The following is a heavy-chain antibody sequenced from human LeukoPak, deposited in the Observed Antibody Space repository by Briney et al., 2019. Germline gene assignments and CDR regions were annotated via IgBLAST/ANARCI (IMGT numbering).Heavy chain of an antibody. D-gene: IGHD6-19*01. J-gene: IGHJ6*03. Sequence: PSETLSLTCAVSGDSISSDYWSWIRQPPGKGLEWIGEINHSGSTNYNPSLKSRVTISVDTSKNQFSLKLSSVTAADTAVYYCARPIYSSGWYGRSYYYYYMDVWGKGTTVTISS. CDR3: ARPIYSSGWYGRSYYYYYMDV. CDR2: INHSGST. V-gene: IGHV4-34*01. CDR1: GDSISSDY.